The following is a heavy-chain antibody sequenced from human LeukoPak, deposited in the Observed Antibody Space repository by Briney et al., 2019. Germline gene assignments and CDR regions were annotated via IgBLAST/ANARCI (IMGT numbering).Heavy chain of an antibody. CDR1: GYSFTSHW. Sequence: GESLKITCKASGYSFTSHWIGWVRQMPGKGLEWMGIIYPGDSDTRYSPSFQGQVTISADKSISTAYLQWSSLKASDTAMYYCVTARLGELLGDYWGQGTLVTVSS. D-gene: IGHD3-10*01. CDR2: IYPGDSDT. J-gene: IGHJ4*02. V-gene: IGHV5-51*01. CDR3: VTARLGELLGDY.